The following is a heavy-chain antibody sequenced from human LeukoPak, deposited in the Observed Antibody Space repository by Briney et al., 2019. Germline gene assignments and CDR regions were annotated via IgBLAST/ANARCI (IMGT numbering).Heavy chain of an antibody. CDR3: ARVPPEGSGWLN. J-gene: IGHJ4*02. CDR1: GYTFTGYY. Sequence: ASVKVSCKASGYTFTGYYMHWVRQAPGQGLEWMGWINPNSGGTNYAQKFQGRVTMTRDTSISTAYMELSRLRSDDTAVYYCARVPPEGSGWLNWGQGTLVTVSS. D-gene: IGHD6-19*01. CDR2: INPNSGGT. V-gene: IGHV1-2*02.